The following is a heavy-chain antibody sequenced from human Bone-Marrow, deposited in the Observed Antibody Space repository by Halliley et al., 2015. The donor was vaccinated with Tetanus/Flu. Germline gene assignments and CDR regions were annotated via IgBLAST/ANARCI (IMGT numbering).Heavy chain of an antibody. V-gene: IGHV4-30-4*01. CDR2: IYYSGTT. CDR3: ARPRVVSGRHVGAFDI. CDR1: GGSIISDDYF. Sequence: LRLSCAVSGGSIISDDYFWSWFRQTPGKGLEWIGYIYYSGTTYYKPSLRSRLTFSVDTSKNQFPLKLTSVTAADTAVYYCARPRVVSGRHVGAFDIWGQGTTVIVSS. J-gene: IGHJ3*02. D-gene: IGHD2-15*01.